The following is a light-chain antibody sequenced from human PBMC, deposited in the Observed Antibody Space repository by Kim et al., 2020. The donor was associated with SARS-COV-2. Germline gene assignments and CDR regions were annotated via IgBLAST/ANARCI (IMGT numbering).Light chain of an antibody. J-gene: IGLJ2*01. CDR2: XXS. CDR3: SLFYSGPVV. CDR1: TXXVPXGHY. Sequence: GTVTLTWXXSTXXVPXGHYPFWYXXXPGQAPRTLIXXXSNKNSWTPARFXGSLLGGKAALXLSGAQTXXEAEYYCSLFYSGPVVFGGGTQLTVL. V-gene: IGLV7-46*01.